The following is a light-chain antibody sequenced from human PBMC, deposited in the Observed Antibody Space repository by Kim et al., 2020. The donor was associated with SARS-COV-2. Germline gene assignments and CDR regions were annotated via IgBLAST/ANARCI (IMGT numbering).Light chain of an antibody. CDR2: GAS. CDR3: QQRYDWPPIT. Sequence: EIMLTQSPATLSLSPGERATLYCRASQSVRSSLVWYQQKPGQAPRLVICGASKRATGIPARFSGSGSGTDFTLTISRLEPEDFAVYYCQQRYDWPPITFGQGTRLEI. CDR1: QSVRSS. V-gene: IGKV3-11*01. J-gene: IGKJ5*01.